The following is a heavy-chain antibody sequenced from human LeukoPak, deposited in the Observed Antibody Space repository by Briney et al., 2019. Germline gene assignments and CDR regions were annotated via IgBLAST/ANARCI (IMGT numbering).Heavy chain of an antibody. D-gene: IGHD3-22*01. CDR3: AKDQGDSSGYLGYYYYYGMDV. CDR1: GFTFSSYA. V-gene: IGHV3-23*01. Sequence: GGSLRLSCAASGFTFSSYAMSWVRQAPGKGLERVSAISGSSGSTYYADSVKGRFTISRDNSKNTLYLQMNSLRAEDTAVYYCAKDQGDSSGYLGYYYYYGMDVWGQGTTVTVSS. J-gene: IGHJ6*02. CDR2: ISGSSGST.